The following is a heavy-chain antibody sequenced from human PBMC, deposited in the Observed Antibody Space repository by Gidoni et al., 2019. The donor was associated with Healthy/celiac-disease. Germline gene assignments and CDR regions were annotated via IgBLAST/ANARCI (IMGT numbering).Heavy chain of an antibody. D-gene: IGHD6-13*01. CDR3: ARDSGSSARYFDL. CDR1: GFTFSSYG. CDR2: IWYDGSNK. Sequence: VQLLESGGGVVEPGRSLRLSSAASGFTFSSYGMHWVRQAPGKGLEWVAVIWYDGSNKYYADSVKGRFTISRDNSKNTLYLQMNSLRAEDTAVYYCARDSGSSARYFDLWGRGTLVTVSS. J-gene: IGHJ2*01. V-gene: IGHV3-33*01.